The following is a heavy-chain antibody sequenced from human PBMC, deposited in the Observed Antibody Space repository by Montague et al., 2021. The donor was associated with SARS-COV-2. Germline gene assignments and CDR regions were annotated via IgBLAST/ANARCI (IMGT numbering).Heavy chain of an antibody. CDR2: NDWDDDE. D-gene: IGHD1-26*01. Sequence: PALVKPTQSRRWHRSLCNLGADRNGMRVNWIHHAPAYALDCLESNDWDDDEYYTTPLKTRLTISKDTSKNQVVLTMTNMGPADTGTYYSARTDVEVGAFDYWGEGTLVTVSS. CDR1: NLGADRNGMR. V-gene: IGHV2-70*04. J-gene: IGHJ4*02. CDR3: ARTDVEVGAFDY.